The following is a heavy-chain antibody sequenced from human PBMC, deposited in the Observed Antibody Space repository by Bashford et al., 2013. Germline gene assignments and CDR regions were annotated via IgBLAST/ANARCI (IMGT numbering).Heavy chain of an antibody. D-gene: IGHD3-16*01. CDR2: IIPIFGTA. V-gene: IGHV1-69*06. Sequence: WVRQAPGQGLEWMGGIIPIFGTANYAQKFQGRVTITADKSTSTAYMELSSLRSEDTAVYYCARGGRLNAFDIVGPRDNGHRLL. CDR3: ARGGRLNAFDI. J-gene: IGHJ3*02.